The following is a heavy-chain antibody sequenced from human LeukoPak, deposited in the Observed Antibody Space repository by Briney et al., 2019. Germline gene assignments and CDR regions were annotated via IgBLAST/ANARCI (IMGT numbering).Heavy chain of an antibody. CDR3: ARCKGTGDLESYGMDV. CDR2: IYYSGST. D-gene: IGHD7-27*01. V-gene: IGHV4-39*01. Sequence: SETLSLTCTVSGGSISSSSYYWGWIRQPPGKGLEWIGSIYYSGSTYYNPSLKSRVTISVDTSKNQFSPKLSSVTAADTAVYYCARCKGTGDLESYGMDVWGQGTTVTVSS. CDR1: GGSISSSSYY. J-gene: IGHJ6*02.